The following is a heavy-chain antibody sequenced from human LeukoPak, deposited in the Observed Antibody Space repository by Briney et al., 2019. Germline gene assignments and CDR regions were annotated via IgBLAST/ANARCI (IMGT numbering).Heavy chain of an antibody. V-gene: IGHV3-74*01. J-gene: IGHJ5*02. CDR2: INSDGSST. CDR3: ARAKYSGYDLSFDP. Sequence: GGSLRLSCAASGFSFTSYWMHWVRQAPGKGLVWVSHINSDGSSTNYADSVKGRFTISRGNAKNTLYLQMNSLRAEDTAVYYCARAKYSGYDLSFDPWGQGTLVTVSS. D-gene: IGHD5-12*01. CDR1: GFSFTSYW.